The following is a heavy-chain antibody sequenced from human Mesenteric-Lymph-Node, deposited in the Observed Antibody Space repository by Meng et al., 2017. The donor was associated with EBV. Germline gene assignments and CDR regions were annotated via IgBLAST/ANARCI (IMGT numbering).Heavy chain of an antibody. CDR3: ATEFTAKDFGVVPAARWSWFDP. D-gene: IGHD2-2*01. V-gene: IGHV4-61*01. CDR2: IYYSGRT. J-gene: IGHJ5*02. CDR1: GGSVSSGTDY. Sequence: QGQVQESGSGLVNPSETLSLTCTVSGGSVSSGTDYWSWIRQPPGKGLEWIGYIYYSGRTKYNPSLESRVTISVDTSKNQFSLRLTSVTAADTAVYFCATEFTAKDFGVVPAARWSWFDPWGQGTLVTVSS.